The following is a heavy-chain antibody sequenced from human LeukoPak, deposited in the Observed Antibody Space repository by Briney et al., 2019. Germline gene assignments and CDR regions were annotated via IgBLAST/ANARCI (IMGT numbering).Heavy chain of an antibody. D-gene: IGHD1-26*01. J-gene: IGHJ2*01. Sequence: SETLSLTCTVSGGSISCGGYDWSWLRKHPGKGLECSEYIYDSESTYYDPSLKSPVTISVDTSKNQFSLKLSSVTAADTAVYYCARETSGRVLWGRGTLVTVSS. CDR3: ARETSGRVL. CDR2: IYDSEST. V-gene: IGHV4-31*01. CDR1: GGSISCGGYD.